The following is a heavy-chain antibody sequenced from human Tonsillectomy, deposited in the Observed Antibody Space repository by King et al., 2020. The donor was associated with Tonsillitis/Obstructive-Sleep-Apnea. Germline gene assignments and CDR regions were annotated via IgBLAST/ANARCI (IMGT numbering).Heavy chain of an antibody. Sequence: VQLVESWGGLFKPGGSLRLSCAASGFTFSSYRMNWVRQAPGRGLEWFSYISSSSSYIYYADSVKGRFTISRDNAKNSLYLQMNSLRAEDTAVYYCARGFGSGWDFDYWGQGTLVTVSS. J-gene: IGHJ4*02. CDR3: ARGFGSGWDFDY. CDR1: GFTFSSYR. V-gene: IGHV3-21*01. D-gene: IGHD6-19*01. CDR2: ISSSSSYI.